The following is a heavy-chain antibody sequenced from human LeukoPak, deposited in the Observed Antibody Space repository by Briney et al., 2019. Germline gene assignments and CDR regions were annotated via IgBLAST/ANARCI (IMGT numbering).Heavy chain of an antibody. CDR3: ATGSHYFDY. CDR2: IYSSGNT. Sequence: SQTLSLTCTVSGGSIRRYYWSCIRQPPGKGLEWIGNIYSSGNTKYNPSLKSRATKSEDTSKNQFSLKLSFVTAADTAVYYCATGSHYFDYWGQGTLVTVSA. V-gene: IGHV4-59*08. D-gene: IGHD1-26*01. J-gene: IGHJ4*02. CDR1: GGSIRRYY.